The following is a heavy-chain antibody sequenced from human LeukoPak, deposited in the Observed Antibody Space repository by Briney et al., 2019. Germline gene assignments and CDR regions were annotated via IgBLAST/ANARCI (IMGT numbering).Heavy chain of an antibody. CDR3: SKGGFRAWYSDD. CDR2: ISWNSGTI. J-gene: IGHJ4*02. Sequence: QPGRSLRLSCAASGFTFDEYAMHWVRQAPGKGLEWVSGISWNSGTIGYADSVRGRFTISRDNAKNSLYLPMDNLRAEDTAFYYCSKGGFRAWYSDDWGQGTLVTVSS. CDR1: GFTFDEYA. D-gene: IGHD6-19*01. V-gene: IGHV3-9*01.